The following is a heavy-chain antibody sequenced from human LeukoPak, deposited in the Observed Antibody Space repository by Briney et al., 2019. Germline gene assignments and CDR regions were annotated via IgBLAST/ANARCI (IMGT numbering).Heavy chain of an antibody. Sequence: PGGSLRLSCAASGFTFRRDGMHWVRQAPGKGLEWVAVISYDGSNKNYADSVKGRFTISRDNSKNTLYLQMNSPRAEDTAVYYCAKDRRSSWSFDYWGQGTLVTVSS. CDR3: AKDRRSSWSFDY. J-gene: IGHJ4*02. CDR1: GFTFRRDG. D-gene: IGHD6-13*01. V-gene: IGHV3-30*18. CDR2: ISYDGSNK.